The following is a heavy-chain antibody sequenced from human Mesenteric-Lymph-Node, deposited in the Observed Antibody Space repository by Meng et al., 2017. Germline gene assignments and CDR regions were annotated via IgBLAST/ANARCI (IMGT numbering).Heavy chain of an antibody. Sequence: QVQLVQSGAEVTKPGASVKVSCKASGYTFTGYYMHWVRQAPGQGLEWMGWINPNSGGTNYAQKFQGWVTMTRDTSISTAYMELSRLRSDDTAVYYCAKAHSSSWYSNWFDPWGQGTLVTVSS. CDR1: GYTFTGYY. CDR2: INPNSGGT. CDR3: AKAHSSSWYSNWFDP. D-gene: IGHD6-13*01. J-gene: IGHJ5*02. V-gene: IGHV1-2*04.